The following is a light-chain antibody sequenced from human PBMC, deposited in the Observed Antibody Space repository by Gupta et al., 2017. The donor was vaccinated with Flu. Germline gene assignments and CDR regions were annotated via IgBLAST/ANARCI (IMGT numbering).Light chain of an antibody. CDR3: TADTSSSTWV. CDR2: DVS. V-gene: IGLV2-14*01. CDR1: SSDVGDYNY. J-gene: IGLJ3*02. Sequence: SALTQPASVSGSPGQSITISCTGTSSDVGDYNYVSWYQQHPGKAHKLMIYDVSNRPAGVSNRFSGSKSGNTASLTISGRQAEDEADYYCTADTSSSTWVFGGGTKLTVL.